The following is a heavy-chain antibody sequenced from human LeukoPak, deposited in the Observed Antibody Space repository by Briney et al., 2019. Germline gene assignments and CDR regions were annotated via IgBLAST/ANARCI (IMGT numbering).Heavy chain of an antibody. CDR1: GGSISSGSYY. Sequence: SETLSLTCTVSGGSISSGSYYWSWIRQPAGKGLEWIGRIYTSGSTNYNPSLKSRVTISVDTSKNQFSLKLSSVTAADTAVYYCAREGKGSGSYLGAFDIWGQGTMVTVSS. CDR3: AREGKGSGSYLGAFDI. D-gene: IGHD1-26*01. V-gene: IGHV4-61*02. J-gene: IGHJ3*02. CDR2: IYTSGST.